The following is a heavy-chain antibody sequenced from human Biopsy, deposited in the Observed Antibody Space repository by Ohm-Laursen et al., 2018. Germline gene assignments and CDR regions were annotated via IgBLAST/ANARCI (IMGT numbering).Heavy chain of an antibody. V-gene: IGHV4-31*03. J-gene: IGHJ2*01. CDR3: VREPKTGTAEAWYFDL. CDR1: GASVKTSGYF. D-gene: IGHD3-9*01. CDR2: ISYNERT. Sequence: SETLSPTCCVSGASVKTSGYFWAWIRQRPGKGLEWIGYISYNERTHYNPSLTSRLAISFDTSNNRISLQLRSVSVADTAVYYCVREPKTGTAEAWYFDLWGRGSPVTVPS.